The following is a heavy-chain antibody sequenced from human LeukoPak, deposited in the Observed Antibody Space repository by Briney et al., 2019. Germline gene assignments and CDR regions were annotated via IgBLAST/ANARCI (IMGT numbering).Heavy chain of an antibody. CDR2: ISADGSFT. CDR3: ATANSGPDI. J-gene: IGHJ3*02. CDR1: GFTFSSYW. Sequence: GGSLRLSCAASGFTFSSYWMHWVRQAPGKGLVWVTRISADGSFTLYADSVKGRFTISRDNAKNTLYLQMNSLRAEDTAVYYCATANSGPDIWGQGTAVTVSS. V-gene: IGHV3-74*01. D-gene: IGHD1-1*01.